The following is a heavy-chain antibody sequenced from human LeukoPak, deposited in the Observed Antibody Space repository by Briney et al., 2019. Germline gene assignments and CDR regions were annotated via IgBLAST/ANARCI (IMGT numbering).Heavy chain of an antibody. CDR3: ARTKELVPGTFDI. J-gene: IGHJ3*02. CDR2: IYPGDSDT. Sequence: GESLQISCQGSGYSFTSYWIGWVRQMPGKGLEWMGLIYPGDSDTRYSPSFQGQVTISVDKSISTAYLQWSSLKASDTAMYYCARTKELVPGTFDIWGQGTMVTVSS. D-gene: IGHD6-6*01. V-gene: IGHV5-51*01. CDR1: GYSFTSYW.